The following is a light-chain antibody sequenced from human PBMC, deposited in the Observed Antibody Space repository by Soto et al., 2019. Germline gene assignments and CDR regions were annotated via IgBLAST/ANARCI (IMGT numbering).Light chain of an antibody. Sequence: DIQMTQSPSSLSASVGDRVTITCRASQSISSLLNWYQQKAGKAPKLLIYAASSLQSGVSSRFSGSGSGTDFSLTISSLQPEDFATYYCQQSYTTPRTFGQGTKLEIK. CDR1: QSISSL. V-gene: IGKV1-39*01. J-gene: IGKJ2*01. CDR2: AAS. CDR3: QQSYTTPRT.